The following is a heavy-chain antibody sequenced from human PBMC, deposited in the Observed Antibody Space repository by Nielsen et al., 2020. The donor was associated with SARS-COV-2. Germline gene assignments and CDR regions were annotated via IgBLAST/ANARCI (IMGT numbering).Heavy chain of an antibody. CDR2: INHSGST. CDR1: GGSFSGYH. J-gene: IGHJ6*03. D-gene: IGHD5-18*01. CDR3: ARRAEGLELWRRYFYYMDV. Sequence: SETLSLTCTVYGGSFSGYHWSWIRQSPGKGLEWIGEINHSGSTNYNPSLKSRVTISIDTSKKQFSLNLRSVTAADMAVYYCARRAEGLELWRRYFYYMDVWGKGTTVTVFS. V-gene: IGHV4-34*01.